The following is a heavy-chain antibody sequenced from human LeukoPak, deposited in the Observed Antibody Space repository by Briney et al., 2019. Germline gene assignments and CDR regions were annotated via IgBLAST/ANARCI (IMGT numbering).Heavy chain of an antibody. CDR3: ARGSGYDAFDI. Sequence: GGSLRLSCAASGFTFSSYSMNWVRQAPGKGLEWVSSISSGSEYIYYADSLKGRFTISRDNAKNSLYLQMNSLRAEDTAVYYCARGSGYDAFDIWGQGTMVTVSS. CDR2: ISSGSEYI. CDR1: GFTFSSYS. V-gene: IGHV3-21*01. D-gene: IGHD5-12*01. J-gene: IGHJ3*02.